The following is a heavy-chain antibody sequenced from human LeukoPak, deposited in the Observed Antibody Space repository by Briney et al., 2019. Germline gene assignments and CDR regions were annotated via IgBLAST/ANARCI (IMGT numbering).Heavy chain of an antibody. CDR3: ARGTPSGTAYDAFDI. CDR1: GGSISSYY. V-gene: IGHV4-59*01. D-gene: IGHD5-18*01. J-gene: IGHJ3*02. Sequence: SETLSLTCTVSGGSISSYYWSWIRQPPGKGLEWIGYIYYSGSTNYNPSLKSRVTISVDTSKNQFSLKLSSVTAADTGVSYSARGTPSGTAYDAFDIWGKGTMVTVSS. CDR2: IYYSGST.